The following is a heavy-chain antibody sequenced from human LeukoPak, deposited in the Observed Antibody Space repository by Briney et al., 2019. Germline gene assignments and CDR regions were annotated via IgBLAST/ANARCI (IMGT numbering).Heavy chain of an antibody. CDR2: ITASGDRT. D-gene: IGHD2-15*01. Sequence: TGGSLRLSCAASGFTFSSYAMSWVRQAPGKGLEWVSGITASGDRTFYGDSVRGRFTMSRDHSKNTVYLQMNSLRVDDTAVYYCARRDIVVVVSASDYWGQGTLVTVSS. V-gene: IGHV3-23*01. CDR1: GFTFSSYA. J-gene: IGHJ4*02. CDR3: ARRDIVVVVSASDY.